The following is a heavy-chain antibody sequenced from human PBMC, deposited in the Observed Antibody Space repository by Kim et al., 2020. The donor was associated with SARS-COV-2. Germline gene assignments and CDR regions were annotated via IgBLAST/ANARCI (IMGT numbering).Heavy chain of an antibody. CDR3: ARASRWTPYYYYYYMDV. J-gene: IGHJ6*03. V-gene: IGHV4-4*02. Sequence: SETLSLTCAVSGGSISSSNWWSWVRQPPGKGLEWIGEIYHSGSTNYNPSLKSRVTISVDKSKNQFSLKLSSVTAADTAVYYCARASRWTPYYYYYYMDVWGKGTTVTVSS. D-gene: IGHD2-15*01. CDR1: GGSISSSNW. CDR2: IYHSGST.